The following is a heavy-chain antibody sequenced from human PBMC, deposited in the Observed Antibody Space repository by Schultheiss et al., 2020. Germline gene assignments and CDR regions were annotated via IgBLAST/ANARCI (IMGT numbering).Heavy chain of an antibody. Sequence: GESLKISCAASGFTFSNAWMSWVRQAPGKGLEWVGRIKSKTDGGTTDYAAPVKGRFTISRDDSKNTLYLQMNSLKTEDTAVYYCTTSGYDFYYYYGMDVWGQGTTVTVSS. D-gene: IGHD5-12*01. CDR3: TTSGYDFYYYYGMDV. CDR1: GFTFSNAW. J-gene: IGHJ6*02. CDR2: IKSKTDGGTT. V-gene: IGHV3-15*01.